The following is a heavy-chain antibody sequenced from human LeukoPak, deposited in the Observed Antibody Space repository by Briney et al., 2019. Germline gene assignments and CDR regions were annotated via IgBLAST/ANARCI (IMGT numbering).Heavy chain of an antibody. Sequence: PAETLTLTCTASGGSFSSYYGRWIRQPAGKGLEWVGRISTSGSTNYYPSLKSRVTMSVDTSKNQFSLKLSSVTAADTAVYYCAREPLGYCSSTSCYAFDIWGQGTMVTVSS. CDR2: ISTSGST. V-gene: IGHV4-4*07. CDR3: AREPLGYCSSTSCYAFDI. D-gene: IGHD2-2*01. J-gene: IGHJ3*02. CDR1: GGSFSSYY.